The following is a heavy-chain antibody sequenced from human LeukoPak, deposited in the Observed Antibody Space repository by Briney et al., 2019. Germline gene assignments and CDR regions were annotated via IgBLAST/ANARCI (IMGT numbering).Heavy chain of an antibody. CDR2: ISSSGSTI. Sequence: GGSLRLPCAASGFTFSSYEMNWVRQAPGKGLEWVSYISSSGSTINFADSVKGRFTISRDNAKNSLFLQMNSLRAEDTAVYYCARETYILGAQPLDYWGQGTLVTVSS. CDR1: GFTFSSYE. D-gene: IGHD1-26*01. J-gene: IGHJ4*02. CDR3: ARETYILGAQPLDY. V-gene: IGHV3-48*03.